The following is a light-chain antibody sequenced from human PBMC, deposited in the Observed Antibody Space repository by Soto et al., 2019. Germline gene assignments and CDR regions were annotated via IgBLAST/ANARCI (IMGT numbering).Light chain of an antibody. Sequence: EIVLTQSPATLSVSPGARVTLSCRASQSVDINLAWYQQKAGQAPSLLVYGASNRATGIPDRFSGSGCGTDYSLTISRLQSDDFVVYYCQQYNNWPPVTFGQGTKVDIK. CDR2: GAS. CDR3: QQYNNWPPVT. CDR1: QSVDIN. J-gene: IGKJ1*01. V-gene: IGKV3D-15*01.